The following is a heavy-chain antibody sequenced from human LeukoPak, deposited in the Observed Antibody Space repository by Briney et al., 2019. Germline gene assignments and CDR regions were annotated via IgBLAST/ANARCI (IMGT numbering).Heavy chain of an antibody. V-gene: IGHV4-59*01. CDR3: ARVFVWCMDV. CDR2: NSYSGST. Sequence: SETLSLTCTVSGGPISTYYWSWIRQPPGKELEWIGYNSYSGSTNYNPSLKSRVTISVDTSKNQFSLKLSSVTAADTAVDYCARVFVWCMDVWGKGTTVTVSS. CDR1: GGPISTYY. D-gene: IGHD4/OR15-4a*01. J-gene: IGHJ6*03.